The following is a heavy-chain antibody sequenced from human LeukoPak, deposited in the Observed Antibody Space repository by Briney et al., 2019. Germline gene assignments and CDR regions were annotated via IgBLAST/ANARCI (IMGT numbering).Heavy chain of an antibody. Sequence: PSETLSLTCTVSGGSISSYYWSWIRQPPGKGLEWIGYIYYSGSTNYNPSLKSRVTISVDTSKNHFSLNLSSVTAADTAVYYCASHVVTTWGDYFDYWDQGTLVTVSS. J-gene: IGHJ4*02. CDR2: IYYSGST. D-gene: IGHD4-23*01. V-gene: IGHV4-59*08. CDR1: GGSISSYY. CDR3: ASHVVTTWGDYFDY.